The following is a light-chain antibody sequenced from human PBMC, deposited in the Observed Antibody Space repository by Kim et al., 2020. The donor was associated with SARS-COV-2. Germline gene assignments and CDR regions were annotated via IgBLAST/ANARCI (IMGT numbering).Light chain of an antibody. CDR1: QSVSSN. V-gene: IGKV3-15*01. Sequence: EIVMTQSPATLSVSPGERATLSCRASQSVSSNLSWYQQKPGQAPRRLLFGASTRATAIPGRFSGSGSGTEFTLTISSLQSEDFAVYYCQQYSHWPLTFGGGTKVDIK. CDR3: QQYSHWPLT. J-gene: IGKJ4*01. CDR2: GAS.